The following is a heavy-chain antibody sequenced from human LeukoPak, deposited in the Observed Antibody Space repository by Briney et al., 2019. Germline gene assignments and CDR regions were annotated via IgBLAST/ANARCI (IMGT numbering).Heavy chain of an antibody. D-gene: IGHD6-13*01. CDR3: ARDQAGVIAAAGTEACDY. V-gene: IGHV1-2*02. J-gene: IGHJ4*02. Sequence: ASVKVSCKACGYTFTGYYMHWVRQAPGQGLEWMGWINPNSGGTNYAQKFQGRVTMTRDTSISTAYMELSRLRSDDTAVYYCARDQAGVIAAAGTEACDYWGQGTLVTVSS. CDR2: INPNSGGT. CDR1: GYTFTGYY.